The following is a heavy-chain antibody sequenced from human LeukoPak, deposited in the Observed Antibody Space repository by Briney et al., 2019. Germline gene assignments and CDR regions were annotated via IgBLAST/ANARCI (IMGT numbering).Heavy chain of an antibody. D-gene: IGHD4-17*01. CDR3: ARSVVTVTGYYYYYMDV. CDR2: ISAYNGNT. CDR1: GYTFTSYG. Sequence: ASVKVSCKASGYTFTSYGISWVRQAPGQGLEWMGWISAYNGNTNYAQKLQGRVTMTTDTSTSTAYMELRSLRSDDTAVYYCARSVVTVTGYYYYYMDVWGKGTTVTISS. J-gene: IGHJ6*03. V-gene: IGHV1-18*01.